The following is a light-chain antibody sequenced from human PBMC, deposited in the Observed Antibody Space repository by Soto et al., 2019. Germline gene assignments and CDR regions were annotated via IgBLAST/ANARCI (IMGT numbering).Light chain of an antibody. CDR1: SSDVGAYNY. Sequence: QSVLTQPASVSGSPGQSITISCTGTSSDVGAYNYVSWYQQHPGKAPKLMIYEVSNRPSGVSNRFSGSKSANTASLTISWLQAGAEADYYCSSYTSSSTWLFGGGTKVTVL. CDR2: EVS. CDR3: SSYTSSSTWL. J-gene: IGLJ3*02. V-gene: IGLV2-14*03.